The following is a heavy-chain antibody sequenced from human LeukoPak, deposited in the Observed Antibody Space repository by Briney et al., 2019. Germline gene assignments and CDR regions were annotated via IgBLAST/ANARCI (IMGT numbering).Heavy chain of an antibody. D-gene: IGHD3-9*01. CDR1: GFTFSSYN. J-gene: IGHJ6*02. Sequence: PGGSLRLSCAASGFTFSSYNMNWVRQAPGKGLEWVSSISSSSYIYYADSVKGRFTISRDNAKNSLYLQMNSLRAEDTAVYYCARDMHYDILTGYSYYYGMDVWGQGTTVTVSS. CDR3: ARDMHYDILTGYSYYYGMDV. V-gene: IGHV3-21*01. CDR2: ISSSSYI.